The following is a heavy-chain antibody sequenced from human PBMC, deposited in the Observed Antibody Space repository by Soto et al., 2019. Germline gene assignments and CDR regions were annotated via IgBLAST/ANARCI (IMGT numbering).Heavy chain of an antibody. Sequence: ETLSLTCTVSGGSVSSGSYYWSWIRQPPGKGLEWIGYIYYSGSTNYNPSLKSRVTISVDTSKNQFSLKLSSVTAADTAVYYCARGGIAAAAPYYMDVWGKGTTVTVSS. CDR2: IYYSGST. CDR3: ARGGIAAAAPYYMDV. J-gene: IGHJ6*03. D-gene: IGHD6-13*01. CDR1: GGSVSSGSYY. V-gene: IGHV4-61*01.